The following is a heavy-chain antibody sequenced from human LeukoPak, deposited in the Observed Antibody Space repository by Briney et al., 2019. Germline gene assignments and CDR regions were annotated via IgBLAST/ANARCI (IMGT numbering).Heavy chain of an antibody. V-gene: IGHV3-33*08. Sequence: GGSLRLSCAASGFTFSSYGMHWVRQAPGKGLEWVAFVWNDGNNNYHADSVKGRFTIYRDNSMNTLYLQMNSLKAEDTAVYYCARGQYCSTTSCYTEVRFDPWGQGTLVIVSS. CDR3: ARGQYCSTTSCYTEVRFDP. D-gene: IGHD2-2*02. J-gene: IGHJ5*02. CDR2: VWNDGNNN. CDR1: GFTFSSYG.